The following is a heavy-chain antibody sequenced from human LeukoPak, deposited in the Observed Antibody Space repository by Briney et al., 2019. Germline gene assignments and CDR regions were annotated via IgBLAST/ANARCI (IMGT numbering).Heavy chain of an antibody. V-gene: IGHV3-30*02. CDR2: IRYDGSDK. CDR1: GFTFSSYG. D-gene: IGHD6-13*01. CDR3: AKTTGGSTWYLDY. J-gene: IGHJ4*02. Sequence: PGGSLTLSCAASGFTFSSYGMDWVRHAPGKGLEWVAYIRYDGSDKYYADSVRGRFTISRDNSKNTLYLQMNSLRAEDTAVYYCAKTTGGSTWYLDYWGEGTLVTVSS.